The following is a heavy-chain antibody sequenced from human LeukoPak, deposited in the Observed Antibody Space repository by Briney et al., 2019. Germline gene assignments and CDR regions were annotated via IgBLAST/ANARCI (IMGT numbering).Heavy chain of an antibody. J-gene: IGHJ4*02. V-gene: IGHV3-30*18. CDR1: GFTFSSYG. Sequence: GRSLRLSCAASGFTFSSYGMHWVRQAPGEGLEWVAVISYDGSNKYYADSVKGRFTISRDNSKNTLYLQMNSLRAEDTAVYYCAKDKFVGIAEALDYWGQGTLVTVSS. CDR3: AKDKFVGIAEALDY. CDR2: ISYDGSNK. D-gene: IGHD6-13*01.